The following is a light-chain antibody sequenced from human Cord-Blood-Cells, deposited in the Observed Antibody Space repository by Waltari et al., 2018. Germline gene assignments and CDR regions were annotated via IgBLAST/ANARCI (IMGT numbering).Light chain of an antibody. CDR1: ALPKKS. J-gene: IGLJ3*02. CDR3: QSADSSGTYRV. V-gene: IGLV3-25*03. CDR2: KDS. Sequence: SYELTQPPSVSVSPGQTARITCSGEALPKKSAYWYQQKQGQAPVLVMYKDSGRPPGIAERFSDSISGTTVTLTISGVQAEDEADYYCQSADSSGTYRVFGGGPTLTVL.